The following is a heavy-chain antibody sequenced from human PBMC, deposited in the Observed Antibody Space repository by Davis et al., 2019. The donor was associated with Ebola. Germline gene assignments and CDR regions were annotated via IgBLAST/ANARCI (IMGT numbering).Heavy chain of an antibody. CDR3: ARHVNGDFWYFDL. D-gene: IGHD4-17*01. V-gene: IGHV3-53*01. Sequence: GESLKISCAASGFIVSDKYMSWVRQAPGKGLEWVPVIYRDERTYYADSVKGRFTVSRDNSEHMLYLQMSTLRAEDTAVYYCARHVNGDFWYFDLWGRGTRVTVSS. J-gene: IGHJ2*01. CDR1: GFIVSDKY. CDR2: IYRDERT.